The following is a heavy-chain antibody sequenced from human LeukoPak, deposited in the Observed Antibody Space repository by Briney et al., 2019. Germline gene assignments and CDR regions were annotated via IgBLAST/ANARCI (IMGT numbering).Heavy chain of an antibody. CDR2: INPSSGGT. Sequence: GASVKVSCKASGYTFSDYYIHWVRQAPGQGLEWLGWINPSSGGTDYAHKFQGRATMTRDTSFTTAYMELSRLKSDDTALYYCARDNAVGATMGYWGQGTLVTVSS. CDR1: GYTFSDYY. V-gene: IGHV1-2*02. D-gene: IGHD1-26*01. J-gene: IGHJ4*02. CDR3: ARDNAVGATMGY.